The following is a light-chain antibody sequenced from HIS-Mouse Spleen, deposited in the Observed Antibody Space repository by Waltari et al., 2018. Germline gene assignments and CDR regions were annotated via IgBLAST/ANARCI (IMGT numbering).Light chain of an antibody. Sequence: QSALTQPASVSGSPGKSITIPCPGTSSDVGGYNYVPWYQQHPAKAPKLMIYDVSNRTSGVSNRFSGSKSGNTASLTISGLQAEDEADYYCSSYTSSSTRVFGGGTKLTVL. CDR1: SSDVGGYNY. CDR2: DVS. J-gene: IGLJ3*02. V-gene: IGLV2-14*03. CDR3: SSYTSSSTRV.